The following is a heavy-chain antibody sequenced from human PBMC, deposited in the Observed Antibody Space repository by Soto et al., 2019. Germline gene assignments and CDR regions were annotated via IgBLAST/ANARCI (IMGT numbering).Heavy chain of an antibody. CDR3: ARAGSAPHYYYYYMDV. Sequence: GSLRLSCAASGFTFADYGMSWVRQAPGKGLEWVSGINWNGGSTGYADSVKGRFTISRDNAKNSLYLQMNSLRAEDTALYHCARAGSAPHYYYYYMDVWGKGTTVTVSS. J-gene: IGHJ6*03. V-gene: IGHV3-20*01. CDR1: GFTFADYG. CDR2: INWNGGST.